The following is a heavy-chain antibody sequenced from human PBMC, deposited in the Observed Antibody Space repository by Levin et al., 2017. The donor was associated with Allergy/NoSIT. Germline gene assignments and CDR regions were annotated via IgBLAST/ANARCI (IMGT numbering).Heavy chain of an antibody. CDR3: VRARNRAIDY. J-gene: IGHJ4*02. CDR2: NYYSGST. V-gene: IGHV4-39*01. D-gene: IGHD1-14*01. CDR1: GGSITSGTYY. Sequence: SETLSLTCTVSGGSITSGTYYWGWIRQPPGKGLEWIGYNYYSGSTYYNPSFESRVTISLDTSKNQFSLKLNSVTAADTAVHYCVRARNRAIDYWGQGTLVTVSS.